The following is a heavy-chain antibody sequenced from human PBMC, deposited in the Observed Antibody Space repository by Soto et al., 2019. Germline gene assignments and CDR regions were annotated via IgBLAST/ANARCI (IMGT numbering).Heavy chain of an antibody. Sequence: QVQLQESGPGLVKPSETLSLTCTVSGGSISSYYWSWIRQPPGKGLEWIGYIYYSGSTNYNPSLKSRVTISLDTSKNQFSLKLSYVTAADTAVYYCARPGWRNAPYDAFDIWGQGTMVTVSS. D-gene: IGHD6-19*01. J-gene: IGHJ3*02. CDR2: IYYSGST. CDR3: ARPGWRNAPYDAFDI. V-gene: IGHV4-59*01. CDR1: GGSISSYY.